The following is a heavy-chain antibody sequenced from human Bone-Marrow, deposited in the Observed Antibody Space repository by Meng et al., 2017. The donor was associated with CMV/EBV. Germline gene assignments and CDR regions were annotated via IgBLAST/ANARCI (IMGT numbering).Heavy chain of an antibody. Sequence: GESLKISCAASGFTFMPYNMNWVRQAPGKGLEWVSSISGRGQDTYYADSLRGRFTVSRDNRRKSLYLQMDALRVEDTAVYYCMSDLQTFCGSPGCYDGFPHWGQGTLVTVSS. CDR3: MSDLQTFCGSPGCYDGFPH. CDR2: ISGRGQDT. D-gene: IGHD2-2*01. V-gene: IGHV3-21*01. CDR1: GFTFMPYN. J-gene: IGHJ4*02.